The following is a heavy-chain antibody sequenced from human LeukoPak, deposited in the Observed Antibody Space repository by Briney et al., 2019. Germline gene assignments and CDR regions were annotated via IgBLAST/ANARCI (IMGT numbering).Heavy chain of an antibody. V-gene: IGHV1-69-2*01. D-gene: IGHD2-2*01. Sequence: ASVKVSCKASGYTFSDYYMHWVQQAPGKGLEWMGRVDPEYGETIYAEKFQGRVTITADTSTDTAYMELSSLRSEDTAVYYCATDAPSRPDIVVVPALEARYYYYMDVWGKGTTVTVSS. CDR1: GYTFSDYY. CDR2: VDPEYGET. J-gene: IGHJ6*03. CDR3: ATDAPSRPDIVVVPALEARYYYYMDV.